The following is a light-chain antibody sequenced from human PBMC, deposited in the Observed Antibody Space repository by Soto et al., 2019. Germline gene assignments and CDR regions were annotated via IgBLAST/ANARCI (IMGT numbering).Light chain of an antibody. J-gene: IGKJ4*02. CDR1: QSVSSD. CDR3: QQRTNWPPLT. CDR2: DAS. V-gene: IGKV3-11*01. Sequence: EIVLTQSPATLSLSPGERATFSCRASQSVSSDLFWYQQKPGQAPRLLIYDASNRATGVPARFSGSGSGTDFTLTISRLEPEDFAVYYCQQRTNWPPLTFGGGTKVEIK.